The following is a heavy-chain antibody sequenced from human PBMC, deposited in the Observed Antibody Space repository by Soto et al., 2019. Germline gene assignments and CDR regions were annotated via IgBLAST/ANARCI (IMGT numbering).Heavy chain of an antibody. J-gene: IGHJ5*02. V-gene: IGHV3-33*01. CDR2: IWYDGIRK. CDR1: GFSLSGYG. Sequence: QVQLVEAGGGVIQPGRSLRLSCEVSGFSLSGYGIHWVRQAPGKGLEWLAVIWYDGIRKNYGDSVRGRFIVSRDSSKNMVYLQMDSLKVEDTALYYCARDVDTTSHFNRFDPWGQGVMVSVSS. CDR3: ARDVDTTSHFNRFDP. D-gene: IGHD5-18*01.